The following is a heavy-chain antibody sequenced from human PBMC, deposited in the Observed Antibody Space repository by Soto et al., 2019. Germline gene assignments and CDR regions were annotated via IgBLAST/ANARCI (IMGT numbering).Heavy chain of an antibody. CDR3: ARAFSGTINPLNFDY. CDR2: MYPGDSDT. J-gene: IGHJ4*02. CDR1: GYSFSDYW. V-gene: IGHV5-51*01. D-gene: IGHD1-7*01. Sequence: GESLKISCKGSGYSFSDYWIGWVRQMPGKGLEWMGIMYPGDSDTRYSPSFQGQVTISADKSISTAYLQWSNLKASDTAIYYCARAFSGTINPLNFDYWGQGTLVTVSS.